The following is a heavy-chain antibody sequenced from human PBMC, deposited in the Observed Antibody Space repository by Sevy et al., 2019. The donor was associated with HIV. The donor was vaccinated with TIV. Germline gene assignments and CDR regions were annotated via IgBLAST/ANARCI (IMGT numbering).Heavy chain of an antibody. J-gene: IGHJ4*02. CDR1: GGSITSLY. V-gene: IGHV4-59*11. Sequence: SETMSLTCTVSGGSITSLYWNWIRQPPGKGLEWIANIYYNDHINYNPSLKSRVTLSLDTSKNKFSLKLSSVTAADTAMYYCAGENAWGRGYSWGQGTLVTVSS. CDR3: AGENAWGRGYS. CDR2: IYYNDHI. D-gene: IGHD1-26*01.